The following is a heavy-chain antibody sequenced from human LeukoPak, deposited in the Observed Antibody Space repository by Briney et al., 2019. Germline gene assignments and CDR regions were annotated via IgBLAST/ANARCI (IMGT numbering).Heavy chain of an antibody. V-gene: IGHV3-30*18. Sequence: GGSLRLSCAASGFTFSSYGMHWVRQAPGKGLEWVAVISYDGSNKYYADSVKGRFTISRDNSKNTLYLQMNSLRAEDTAVYYCAKDYYDSSGYYWVYDYWGQGTLVTVSS. CDR3: AKDYYDSSGYYWVYDY. CDR1: GFTFSSYG. D-gene: IGHD3-22*01. CDR2: ISYDGSNK. J-gene: IGHJ4*02.